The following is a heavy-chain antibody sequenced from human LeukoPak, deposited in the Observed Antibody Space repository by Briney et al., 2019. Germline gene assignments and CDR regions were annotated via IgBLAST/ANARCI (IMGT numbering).Heavy chain of an antibody. Sequence: ASVKVSCKVSGYTLTELSMHWVRQAPGKGLEWMGGFDPEDGETIYAQKFQGRVTMTEDTSTDTAYMELSSLRSEHTAVYYCATDPYYDSSGYYFRFDPWGQGTLVTGSS. CDR2: FDPEDGET. D-gene: IGHD3-22*01. V-gene: IGHV1-24*01. J-gene: IGHJ5*02. CDR1: GYTLTELS. CDR3: ATDPYYDSSGYYFRFDP.